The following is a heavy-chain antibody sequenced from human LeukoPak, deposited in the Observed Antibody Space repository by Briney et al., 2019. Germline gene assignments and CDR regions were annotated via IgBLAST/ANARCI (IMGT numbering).Heavy chain of an antibody. Sequence: SETLSLTCTVSGGSITSYYWSWIRQPAGKGLEWIGRIYSSGATNYNPSLKSRVTMSVDTSKNQFSLRLSSVTAADTAVYYCARASAYYYGMDVWGQGTTVTVSS. CDR2: IYSSGAT. CDR1: GGSITSYY. V-gene: IGHV4-4*07. CDR3: ARASAYYYGMDV. J-gene: IGHJ6*02.